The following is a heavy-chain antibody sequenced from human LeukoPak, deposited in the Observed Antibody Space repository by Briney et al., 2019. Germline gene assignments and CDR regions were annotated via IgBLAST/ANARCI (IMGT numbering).Heavy chain of an antibody. CDR1: GYRFSNYG. Sequence: ASVMVSCKASGYRFSNYGINWVRQAPGQELEWMGWISAYSGNTNYAHSLEGRLTLTTDKSTSTVYMELSSLRPDDTAVYFCARDSGAIVWYFGLWGRGTLVTVSS. V-gene: IGHV1-18*01. CDR2: ISAYSGNT. CDR3: ARDSGAIVWYFGL. J-gene: IGHJ2*01. D-gene: IGHD2-2*02.